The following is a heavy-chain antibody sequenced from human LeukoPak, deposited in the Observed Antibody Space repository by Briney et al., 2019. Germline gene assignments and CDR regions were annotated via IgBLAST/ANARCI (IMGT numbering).Heavy chain of an antibody. J-gene: IGHJ4*02. CDR3: ARQPATSCLDY. CDR1: GYSFASYW. Sequence: GESLKISCEGSGYSFASYWIGWVRQMPGKGLEWMGIIYPGDSDTRYSPSFQGQVTISADKSISTAYLQWSSLKASDTAMYYCARQPATSCLDYWGQGTLVTVSS. D-gene: IGHD2-2*01. V-gene: IGHV5-51*01. CDR2: IYPGDSDT.